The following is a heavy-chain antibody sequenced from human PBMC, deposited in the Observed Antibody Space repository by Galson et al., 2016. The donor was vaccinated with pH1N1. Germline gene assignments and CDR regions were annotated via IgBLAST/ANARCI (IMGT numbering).Heavy chain of an antibody. CDR1: GFSFGDYA. V-gene: IGHV3-49*04. CDR2: IRSKVYGGTT. CDR3: TRARYNLLTGYLIVF. J-gene: IGHJ4*02. Sequence: SLRLSCAASGFSFGDYAMSWVRQAPGKGLEWVGLIRSKVYGGTTETAASVKGRFIISRDDSKSIAYLQMNSLKTEDTALYYCTRARYNLLTGYLIVFWGQGTLVTVTS. D-gene: IGHD3-9*01.